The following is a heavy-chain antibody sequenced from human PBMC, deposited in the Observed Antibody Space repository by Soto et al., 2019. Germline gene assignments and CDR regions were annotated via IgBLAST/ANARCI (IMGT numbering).Heavy chain of an antibody. CDR3: ARLVSSGYYYNY. Sequence: PGESLKISCKGTGHIFSDYWITWVRQMPGKGLEWMGRIDPGDSNIDYSPSFQGHVTMSTDMSISTAYLQWSSLKASDTAMYYCARLVSSGYYYNYWGQGTLVTVSS. D-gene: IGHD3-22*01. CDR2: IDPGDSNI. CDR1: GHIFSDYW. J-gene: IGHJ4*02. V-gene: IGHV5-10-1*01.